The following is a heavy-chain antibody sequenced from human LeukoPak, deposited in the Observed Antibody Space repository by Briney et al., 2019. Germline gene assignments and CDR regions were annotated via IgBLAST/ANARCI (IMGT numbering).Heavy chain of an antibody. CDR1: GYTFTSYY. D-gene: IGHD2-21*02. CDR2: INPSGGST. V-gene: IGHV1-46*01. J-gene: IGHJ5*02. CDR3: ARGSSGGDGDYRLKNWFDP. Sequence: RASVKVSCKASGYTFTSYYMHWVRQAPGQGLEWMGIINPSGGSTSYAQKFQGRVTMTRDTSTSTVYMELSSLRSEATAVYYCARGSSGGDGDYRLKNWFDPWGQGTLVTVSS.